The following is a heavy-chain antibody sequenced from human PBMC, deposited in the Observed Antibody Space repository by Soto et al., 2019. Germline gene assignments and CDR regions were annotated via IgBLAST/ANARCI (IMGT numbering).Heavy chain of an antibody. CDR3: ARDVRGSSPVDY. V-gene: IGHV1-3*01. Sequence: ASVKVSCKASGYTFTSYAMHWVRQAPGQRLEWMGWINAGNGNTKYSQKFQGRVTITRDTSASTAYMELSSLRSEDTAVYYCARDVRGSSPVDYWGQGTLVTVSS. CDR1: GYTFTSYA. D-gene: IGHD3-10*02. CDR2: INAGNGNT. J-gene: IGHJ4*02.